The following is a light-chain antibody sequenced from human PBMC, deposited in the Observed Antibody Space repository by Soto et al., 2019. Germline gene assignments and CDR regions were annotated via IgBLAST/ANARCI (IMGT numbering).Light chain of an antibody. J-gene: IGLJ1*01. V-gene: IGLV1-40*01. CDR3: QSYDHTLSGPV. CDR1: TSNIGTNYD. CDR2: DNS. Sequence: QSVLTQPPSVSGAPGQRVTISCTGSTSNIGTNYDVYWYQHLPGRAPKLLTYDNSNRPSGVPDRFSVSKSGMSASLAITGLQAEDEAHYYCQSYDHTLSGPVVGTGTKLTVL.